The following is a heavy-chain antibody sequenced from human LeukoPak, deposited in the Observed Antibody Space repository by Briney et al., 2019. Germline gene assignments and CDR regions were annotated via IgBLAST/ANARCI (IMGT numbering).Heavy chain of an antibody. CDR2: IIPVLEEA. CDR1: GVTFSNSG. V-gene: IGHV1-69*04. J-gene: IGHJ5*02. D-gene: IGHD1-1*01. Sequence: SVKVSCKASGVTFSNSGITWVRQAPGQGLEWMGRIIPVLEEAQYAQNFQGKVTITADKSTSTAYMELHSLTSEDTTVYYCARDQLELGTHWFDPWGQGTLVTVSS. CDR3: ARDQLELGTHWFDP.